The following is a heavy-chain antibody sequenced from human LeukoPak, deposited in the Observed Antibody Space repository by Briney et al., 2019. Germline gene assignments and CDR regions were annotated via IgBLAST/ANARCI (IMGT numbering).Heavy chain of an antibody. CDR1: GFTFDDYG. CDR3: AKDARPYYFDY. Sequence: GGSLRLSCAASGFTFDDYGMSWVRQAPGKGLEWVSGISGSGGSTYYADSVKGRFTISRDNSKNTLYLQMNSLRAEDTAVYYCAKDARPYYFDYWGQGTLVTVSS. V-gene: IGHV3-23*01. CDR2: ISGSGGST. J-gene: IGHJ4*02.